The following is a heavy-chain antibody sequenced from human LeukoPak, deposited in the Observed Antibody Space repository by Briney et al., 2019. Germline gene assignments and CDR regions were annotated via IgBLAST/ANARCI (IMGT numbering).Heavy chain of an antibody. CDR2: ISYDGSNK. J-gene: IGHJ4*02. CDR3: ARDSETYDFWSGLSD. V-gene: IGHV3-30-3*01. CDR1: GFTFSSYA. D-gene: IGHD3-3*01. Sequence: GGSLRLSCAASGFTFSSYAMHWFRQAPGKGLEWVAVISYDGSNKYYADSVKGRFTISRDNSKNTLYLQMNSLRAEDTAVYYCARDSETYDFWSGLSDWSQGTLVTVSS.